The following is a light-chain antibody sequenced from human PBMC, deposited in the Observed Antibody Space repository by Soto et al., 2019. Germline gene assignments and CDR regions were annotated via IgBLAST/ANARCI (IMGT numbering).Light chain of an antibody. J-gene: IGKJ4*01. CDR3: QQYGNSPA. CDR1: QSVSSSY. Sequence: EIVLTQSPGTLSLSPGERATLSCRASQSVSSSYLAWYQQKPGQAPRLLIYGASSRATGIPDRFSGSGSGIDFALTISRLEPDDFGVYYCQQYGNSPALGGGTKVEIK. V-gene: IGKV3-20*01. CDR2: GAS.